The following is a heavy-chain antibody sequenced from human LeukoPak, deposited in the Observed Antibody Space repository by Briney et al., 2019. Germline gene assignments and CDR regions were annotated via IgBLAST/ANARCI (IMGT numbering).Heavy chain of an antibody. CDR1: GFTFSSYT. Sequence: GGSLRLSCAASGFTFSSYTMHWVRQAPDKGLEWVAVISHDGGNKYYADSVKGRFTISRDNSKNTLYLQMNGLRDEDTAVYYCASLYGSGSYVAYYYGMDVWGQGTTVTVSS. V-gene: IGHV3-30-3*01. CDR2: ISHDGGNK. J-gene: IGHJ6*02. D-gene: IGHD3-10*01. CDR3: ASLYGSGSYVAYYYGMDV.